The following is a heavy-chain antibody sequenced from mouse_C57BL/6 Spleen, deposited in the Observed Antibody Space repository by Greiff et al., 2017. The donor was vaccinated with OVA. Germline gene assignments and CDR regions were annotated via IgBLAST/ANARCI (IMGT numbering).Heavy chain of an antibody. CDR3: ARGLLEGAWFAY. CDR2: ISYDGSN. Sequence: EVKLQESGPGLVKPSQSLSLTCSVTGYSITSGYYWNWIRQFPGNKLEWMGYISYDGSNKYNPSLKNRISITRDTSKNQFFLKLNSVTTEDTATYYCARGLLEGAWFAYWGQGTLVTVSA. D-gene: IGHD2-3*01. CDR1: GYSITSGYY. V-gene: IGHV3-6*01. J-gene: IGHJ3*01.